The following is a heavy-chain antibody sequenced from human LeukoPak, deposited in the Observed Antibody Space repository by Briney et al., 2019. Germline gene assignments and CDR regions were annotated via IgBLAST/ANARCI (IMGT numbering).Heavy chain of an antibody. V-gene: IGHV4-39*07. CDR3: ARPNIRYCSGGACSNDGSDY. D-gene: IGHD2-15*01. Sequence: SETLSLTCTVSGGSISSSSYYWGWIRQPPGKGLEWIGSIYNSGSTYYSPSLKSRVTISVDTSKNQFSLKLSSVTAADTAVYYCARPNIRYCSGGACSNDGSDYWGQGTLVTVSS. CDR1: GGSISSSSYY. CDR2: IYNSGST. J-gene: IGHJ4*02.